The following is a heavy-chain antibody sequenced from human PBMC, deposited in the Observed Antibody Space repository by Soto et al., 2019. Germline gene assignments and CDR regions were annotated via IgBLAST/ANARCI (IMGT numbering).Heavy chain of an antibody. V-gene: IGHV1-18*01. CDR3: ARDGDQGDQRFCDN. D-gene: IGHD3-16*01. J-gene: IGHJ4*02. CDR1: GYISGHYG. Sequence: QVQLVQSAPELTKPGASVKVSCRVSGYISGHYGISWVRLRPGPGLEWMGWISAHRGHTNYAHKFRGRVTMTTDPSTATVSMELTNLLSDDTAVYFCARDGDQGDQRFCDNWGQGTLVTVSS. CDR2: ISAHRGHT.